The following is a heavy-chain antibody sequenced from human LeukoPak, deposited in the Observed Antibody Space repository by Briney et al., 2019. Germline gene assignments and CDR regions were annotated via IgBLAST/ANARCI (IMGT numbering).Heavy chain of an antibody. CDR3: ARGAIFVGYGMDV. CDR1: GFTVSSNY. J-gene: IGHJ6*02. CDR2: IYSGGST. Sequence: PGGSLRLSCAASGFTVSSNYMSWVRQAPGKGLEWVSVIYSGGSTYYADSVKGRFTISRDNSRNTLYLQMNSLRAEDTAVYYCARGAIFVGYGMDVWGQGTTVTVSS. V-gene: IGHV3-66*01. D-gene: IGHD2/OR15-2a*01.